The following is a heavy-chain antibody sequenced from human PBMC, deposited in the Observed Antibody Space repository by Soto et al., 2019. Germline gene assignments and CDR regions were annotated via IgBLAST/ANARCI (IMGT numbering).Heavy chain of an antibody. V-gene: IGHV4-34*01. D-gene: IGHD3-10*01. CDR3: ARALGRGARTTMLDY. CDR1: GGSFSGYY. CDR2: INHSGST. J-gene: IGHJ4*02. Sequence: QVQLQQWGAGLLKPSETLSLTCAVYGGSFSGYYWSWIRQPPGKGLEWIGEINHSGSTNYNPSLKSRVTISVDTSKNQFSLKLSSVTAADTAVYYCARALGRGARTTMLDYWGQGTLVTVSS.